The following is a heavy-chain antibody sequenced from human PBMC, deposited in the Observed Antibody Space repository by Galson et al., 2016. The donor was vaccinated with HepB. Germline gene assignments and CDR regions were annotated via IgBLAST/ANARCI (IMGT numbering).Heavy chain of an antibody. CDR2: IYYRGSP. V-gene: IGHV4-31*03. Sequence: LSLTCTLSGGSVGSGGDYWTWIRQHPGKGLEWIGYIYYRGSPYYNPSLKSRVTISIDTSANQFSLKLSSVTAADTAVYYCAREDRVGLVPHGLDVWGQGTTVTVSS. J-gene: IGHJ6*02. CDR1: GGSVGSGGDY. CDR3: AREDRVGLVPHGLDV. D-gene: IGHD2-2*01.